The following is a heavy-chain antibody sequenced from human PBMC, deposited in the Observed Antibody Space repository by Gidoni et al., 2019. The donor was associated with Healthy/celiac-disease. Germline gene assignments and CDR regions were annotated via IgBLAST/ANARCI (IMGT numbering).Heavy chain of an antibody. CDR3: ARVKVFCITIFGVVILSGYYYYYYMDV. CDR1: GFTFSSHG. Sequence: QVQLVESGGGVVQPGRSLRLSCAASGFTFSSHGMPWVRQAPAKGLEWVAVIWYDGSNKYYADSVKGRFTISRDNSKNTLYLQMNSLRAEDTAVYYCARVKVFCITIFGVVILSGYYYYYYMDVWGKGTTVTVSS. J-gene: IGHJ6*03. V-gene: IGHV3-33*01. D-gene: IGHD3-3*01. CDR2: IWYDGSNK.